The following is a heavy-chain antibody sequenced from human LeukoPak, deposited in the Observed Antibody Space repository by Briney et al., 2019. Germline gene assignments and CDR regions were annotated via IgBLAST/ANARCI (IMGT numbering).Heavy chain of an antibody. J-gene: IGHJ4*02. D-gene: IGHD2-21*02. CDR2: ISAYNGNT. Sequence: ASVKVSCKASGYTFTSYGITWVRQAPGQGLEWMGWISAYNGNTNYAQKLQGGVTMTTDTSTSTAYMELRSLRSDDTAMYYCARGREVVTATVLDYWGQGTLVTVSS. CDR3: ARGREVVTATVLDY. V-gene: IGHV1-18*01. CDR1: GYTFTSYG.